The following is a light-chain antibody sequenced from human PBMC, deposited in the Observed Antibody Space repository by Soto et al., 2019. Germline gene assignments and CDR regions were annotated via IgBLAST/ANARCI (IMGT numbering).Light chain of an antibody. J-gene: IGKJ1*01. CDR1: QSISSW. Sequence: DIQMTQSPSTLSASVGDRVTINCRASQSISSWLAWYQQKPGKAPKLLIYDASSLESGVPSRFSGSGSGTEFTLTISSLQPDDFATYYCQQYNNYSWTFGQGTKGDIK. V-gene: IGKV1-5*01. CDR2: DAS. CDR3: QQYNNYSWT.